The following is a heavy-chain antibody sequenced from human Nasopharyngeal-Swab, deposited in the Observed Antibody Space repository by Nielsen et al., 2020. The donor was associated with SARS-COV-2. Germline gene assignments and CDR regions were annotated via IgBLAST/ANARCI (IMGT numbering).Heavy chain of an antibody. D-gene: IGHD1-7*01. Sequence: GESLKISCAASGFTFTDYGMHWVRQVPGKGLEWVAAVSDDGNIKDYADSVKGRCTIYRDNSENRVYLQMSSLRPEDTAVYYCAKDRDYIWNFDRRWFDPWGQGTLVTVSS. CDR1: GFTFTDYG. CDR2: VSDDGNIK. J-gene: IGHJ5*02. CDR3: AKDRDYIWNFDRRWFDP. V-gene: IGHV3-30*18.